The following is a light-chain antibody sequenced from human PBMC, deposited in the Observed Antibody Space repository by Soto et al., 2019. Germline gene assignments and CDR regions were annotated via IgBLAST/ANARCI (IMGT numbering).Light chain of an antibody. J-gene: IGKJ2*01. CDR2: GAS. V-gene: IGKV3-20*01. CDR3: QQYGSSPLYT. Sequence: EIVLTHSPCTLSLSPCERAALSVSAIQSISNNYLAWYQQKPGQAPRLLIYGASSRATGIPDRFSGSGSGTDFTLTISRLEPEDFAVYYCQQYGSSPLYTFGQGTKVDI. CDR1: QSISNNY.